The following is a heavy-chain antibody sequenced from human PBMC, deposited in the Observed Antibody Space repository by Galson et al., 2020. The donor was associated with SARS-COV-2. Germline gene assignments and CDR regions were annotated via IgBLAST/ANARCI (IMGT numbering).Heavy chain of an antibody. Sequence: SETLSLTCTVSGASIRGYYWSWIRQPPGKGLEWIGFVSDSGGAKSNPSLKSRVTISVDTSKNQFSLKMTSVTTADTAVYYCASLNPYRTWGQGTLVTVSS. V-gene: IGHV4-59*01. J-gene: IGHJ5*02. CDR1: GASIRGYY. CDR2: VSDSGGA. D-gene: IGHD3-16*02. CDR3: ASLNPYRT.